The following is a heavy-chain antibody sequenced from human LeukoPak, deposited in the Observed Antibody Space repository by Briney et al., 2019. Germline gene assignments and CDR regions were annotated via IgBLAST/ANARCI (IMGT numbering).Heavy chain of an antibody. CDR3: ARDNPRLRSPFDY. D-gene: IGHD5-12*01. V-gene: IGHV4/OR15-8*03. CDR2: IYHTGTT. J-gene: IGHJ4*02. Sequence: SETLSLTCVVSGGAIRSTRWWTWVRQSPEKGLEWIGEIYHTGTTNYNPSLQSRVTMSVDMSKNQFSLKLSSVTAADTAVYYCARDNPRLRSPFDYWGQGTLVTVSS. CDR1: GGAIRSTRW.